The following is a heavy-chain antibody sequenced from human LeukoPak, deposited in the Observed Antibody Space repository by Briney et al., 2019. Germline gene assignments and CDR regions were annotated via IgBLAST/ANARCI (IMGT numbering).Heavy chain of an antibody. CDR1: GFIVSSNY. CDR2: IYSGGHT. Sequence: GGSLRLSCAASGFIVSSNYTSWVRQAPGKGLECVSVIYSGGHTYYADSVKGRFTISRDNSKNTLYLQMNSPRVEDTAVYYCAVATIYYFDYWGQGTLVTVSS. J-gene: IGHJ4*02. CDR3: AVATIYYFDY. D-gene: IGHD5-12*01. V-gene: IGHV3-66*01.